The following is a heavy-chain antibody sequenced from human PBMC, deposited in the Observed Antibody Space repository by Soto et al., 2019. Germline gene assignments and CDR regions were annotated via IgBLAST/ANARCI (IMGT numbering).Heavy chain of an antibody. Sequence: QVQLRESGPGLVKTSGTLSLTCAVSGGSISTITWWSWVRQPPGKGLQWIGEIYHSESTNYNPSRKSRVTISIDKSKHPLSRGLSSVTAADTAVYYCARDLGSCSSTSCRPVDYWGQGTRVTVSS. CDR1: GGSISTITW. CDR3: ARDLGSCSSTSCRPVDY. D-gene: IGHD2-2*03. J-gene: IGHJ4*02. V-gene: IGHV4-4*02. CDR2: IYHSEST.